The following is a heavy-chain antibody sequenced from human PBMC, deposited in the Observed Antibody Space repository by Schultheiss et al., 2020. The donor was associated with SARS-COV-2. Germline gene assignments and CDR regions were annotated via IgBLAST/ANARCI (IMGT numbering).Heavy chain of an antibody. D-gene: IGHD3-9*01. Sequence: GGSLRLSCAASGFTFSSYAMHWVRQAPGKGLEWVAVISYDGSNKYYADSVKGRFTISRDNSKNTLYLQMNSLRAEDTAVYYCAKGGWLEYWGQGTRVTVS. CDR3: AKGGWLEY. J-gene: IGHJ4*02. V-gene: IGHV3-30-3*01. CDR2: ISYDGSNK. CDR1: GFTFSSYA.